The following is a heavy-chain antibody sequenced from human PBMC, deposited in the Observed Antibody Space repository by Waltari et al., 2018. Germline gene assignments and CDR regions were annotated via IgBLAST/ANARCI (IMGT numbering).Heavy chain of an antibody. CDR3: ARDAYYYDSSGYYSLFDY. J-gene: IGHJ4*02. Sequence: QVQLQESGPGLVKPSETLSLTCTVSGGSISSYYWSWIRQPPGKGLEWIGYIYYSGSTNYNPSLKSRVTISVDTSKNQFSLKLSSVTAADTAVYYCARDAYYYDSSGYYSLFDYWGQGTLVTVSS. CDR2: IYYSGST. D-gene: IGHD3-22*01. CDR1: GGSISSYY. V-gene: IGHV4-59*01.